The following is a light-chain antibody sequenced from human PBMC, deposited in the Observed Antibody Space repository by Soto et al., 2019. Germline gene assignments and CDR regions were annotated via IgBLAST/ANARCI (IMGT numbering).Light chain of an antibody. CDR3: QQYRSSLPNS. CDR2: DAS. J-gene: IGKJ5*01. Sequence: EILLTQSPGTLSLSPEERATLSCRTRQSLSSIYLAWYHQKPGQAPRRLIYDASNRLTGIPDRFICRGYGSVFTIPLSRLEPDYFTLYYCQQYRSSLPNSFVQGTRLE. V-gene: IGKV3-20*01. CDR1: QSLSSIY.